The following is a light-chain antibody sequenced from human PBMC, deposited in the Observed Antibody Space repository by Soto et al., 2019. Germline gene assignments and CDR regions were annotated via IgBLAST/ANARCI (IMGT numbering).Light chain of an antibody. CDR2: AAS. V-gene: IGKV3-20*01. Sequence: EIVLSQSACTLSLSPGERATLSCRASQSVSSSFFAWYQQKPGQAPRVLIYAASNRATGIPDRFSGSGSGTDFSLTISRLEPEDFAVYYCHQYDNTPQTFGQRTKVDIK. CDR3: HQYDNTPQT. CDR1: QSVSSSF. J-gene: IGKJ2*01.